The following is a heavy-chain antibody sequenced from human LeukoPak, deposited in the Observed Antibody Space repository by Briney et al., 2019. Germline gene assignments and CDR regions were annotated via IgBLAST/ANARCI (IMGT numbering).Heavy chain of an antibody. V-gene: IGHV3-7*01. D-gene: IGHD2-15*01. Sequence: GGLRPSCAASGFTFSRYWMSWVRQAPGKGLEWVANIKQDGSEKNFVDSVRGRLTISRDNAKNSLFLQMNSLRAEDTAVYYCAREEVTRTYYYFDLWGRGTLVTVSS. J-gene: IGHJ2*01. CDR2: IKQDGSEK. CDR3: AREEVTRTYYYFDL. CDR1: GFTFSRYW.